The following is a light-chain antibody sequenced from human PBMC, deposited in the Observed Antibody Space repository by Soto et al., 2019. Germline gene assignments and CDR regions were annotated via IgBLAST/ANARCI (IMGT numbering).Light chain of an antibody. V-gene: IGLV3-1*01. CDR1: KLGDKY. CDR2: QDN. J-gene: IGLJ1*01. CDR3: QAWDSSTYV. Sequence: SYELTQPSSVSVSPGQTASITCSGEKLGDKYACWYQQKPGQSPVLVIYQDNKRPSGIPERFSGSNSGNTATLTISGTQAMDEADYYCQAWDSSTYVFVTGTKLTVL.